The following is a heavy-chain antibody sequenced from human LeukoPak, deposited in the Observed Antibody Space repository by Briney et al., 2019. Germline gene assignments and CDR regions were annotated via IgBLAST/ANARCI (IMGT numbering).Heavy chain of an antibody. CDR1: GFTFRSYG. D-gene: IGHD6-13*01. CDR2: ISGSGGST. V-gene: IGHV3-23*01. CDR3: AKEGSSWRTYYYYYGMDV. J-gene: IGHJ6*02. Sequence: GGSLRLSCAASGFTFRSYGMGWVCQAPGEGLERVSAISGSGGSTYYAASLKCRFTISRDNSKNTLYLQMNSLRAEDTAVYYCAKEGSSWRTYYYYYGMDVWGQGTTVTVSS.